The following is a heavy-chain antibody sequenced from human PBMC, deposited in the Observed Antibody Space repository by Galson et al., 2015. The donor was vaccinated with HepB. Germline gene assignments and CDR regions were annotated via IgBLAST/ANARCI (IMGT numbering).Heavy chain of an antibody. CDR1: GYTFTSYY. D-gene: IGHD6-6*01. V-gene: IGHV1-46*01. J-gene: IGHJ2*01. CDR3: ARGIAVRPHWYFDL. Sequence: SVKVSCKASGYTFTSYYMYWVRQAPGQGLEWMGIINPSGGSTSYAQKFQGRVTLTRDTSTSTFYMELSSLRSEDTAVFYCARGIAVRPHWYFDLWGRGTLVTVSS. CDR2: INPSGGST.